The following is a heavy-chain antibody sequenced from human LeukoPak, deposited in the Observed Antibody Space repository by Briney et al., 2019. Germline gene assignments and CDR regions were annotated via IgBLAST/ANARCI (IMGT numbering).Heavy chain of an antibody. CDR1: GFTFSNYA. J-gene: IGHJ4*02. D-gene: IGHD7-27*01. V-gene: IGHV3-23*01. CDR3: AKDPINWGSIYFDC. CDR2: ISGSSDNT. Sequence: PGGSLRLSCEAPGFTFSNYAMSWVRQAPGKGLERVSSISGSSDNTNYADSVKGRFTISRDNSKNILYLQMNSLTAEDTAVYWCAKDPINWGSIYFDCWGQGTLVTVSS.